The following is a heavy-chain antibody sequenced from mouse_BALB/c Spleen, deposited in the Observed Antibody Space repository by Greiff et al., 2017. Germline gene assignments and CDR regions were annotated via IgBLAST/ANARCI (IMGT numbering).Heavy chain of an antibody. Sequence: VQLQQPGAELVMPGASVKMSCKASGYTFTDYWMHWVKQRPGQGLEWIGAIDTSDSYTSYNQKFKGKATLTVDESSSTAYMQLSSLTSEDSAVYYCARSRDYDEAWFAYWGQGTLVTVSA. J-gene: IGHJ3*01. CDR1: GYTFTDYW. CDR2: IDTSDSYT. CDR3: ARSRDYDEAWFAY. V-gene: IGHV1-69*01. D-gene: IGHD2-4*01.